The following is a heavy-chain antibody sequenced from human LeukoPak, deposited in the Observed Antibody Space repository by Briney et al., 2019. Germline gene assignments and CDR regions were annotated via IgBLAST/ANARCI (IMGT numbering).Heavy chain of an antibody. Sequence: GGSLRLSCASSGFTFSSYNMTWVRQAPGKGLEWVSSISSSSSYIYYADSVKGRFTISRDNAKNSLYLQMNSLRAEDTAVYYCAREANAVAHYWGQGTLVTVPS. CDR2: ISSSSSYI. CDR3: AREANAVAHY. J-gene: IGHJ4*02. V-gene: IGHV3-21*01. CDR1: GFTFSSYN. D-gene: IGHD6-19*01.